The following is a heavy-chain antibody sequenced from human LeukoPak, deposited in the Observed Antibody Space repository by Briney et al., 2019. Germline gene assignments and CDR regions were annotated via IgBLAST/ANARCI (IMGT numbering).Heavy chain of an antibody. CDR1: GYSISSGYY. J-gene: IGHJ6*03. V-gene: IGHV4-38-2*02. Sequence: SETLSLTCAVSGYSISSGYYWGWIRQPPGKGLEWIGSIYHSGSTYYNPSLKSRVTISVDTSKDQFSLKLSSVTAADTAVYYCARDPGGYYDFWSGYLPATMDVWGKGTTVTVSS. D-gene: IGHD3-3*01. CDR3: ARDPGGYYDFWSGYLPATMDV. CDR2: IYHSGST.